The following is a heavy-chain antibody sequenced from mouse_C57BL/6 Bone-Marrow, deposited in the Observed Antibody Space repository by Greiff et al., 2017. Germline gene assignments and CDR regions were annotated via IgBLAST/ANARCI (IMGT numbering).Heavy chain of an antibody. J-gene: IGHJ3*01. CDR3: ASLWLRRAWFAY. V-gene: IGHV5-4*03. CDR2: ISDGGSYT. D-gene: IGHD2-2*01. Sequence: EVMLVASGGGLVKPGGSLKLSCAASGFTFSSYAMSWVRQTPEKRLEWVATISDGGSYTYYPDNVKGRFTISRDNAKNNLYLQMSHLKSEDTAMYYCASLWLRRAWFAYWGQGTLVTVSA. CDR1: GFTFSSYA.